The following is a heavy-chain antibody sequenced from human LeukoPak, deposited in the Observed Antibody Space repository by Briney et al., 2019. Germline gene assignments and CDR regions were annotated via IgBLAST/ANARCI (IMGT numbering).Heavy chain of an antibody. CDR1: GYTFGRNR. Sequence: WASVKVSCKASGYTFGRNRMNWVRQAPGQGPEWMGCITPKSGATDSAQQFQGRLTITRDTSIGTASMDLSGLRLDDTGIYYCARSGDESTGHYDSLHFWGQGTMVTVSS. CDR2: ITPKSGAT. V-gene: IGHV1-2*02. J-gene: IGHJ3*01. CDR3: ARSGDESTGHYDSLHF. D-gene: IGHD2-8*02.